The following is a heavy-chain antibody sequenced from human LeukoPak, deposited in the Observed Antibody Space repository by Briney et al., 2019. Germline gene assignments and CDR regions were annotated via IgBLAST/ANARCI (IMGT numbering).Heavy chain of an antibody. D-gene: IGHD1-1*01. V-gene: IGHV4-59*01. Sequence: SETLSLTCTVSGVSTSNFYWSWIRQPPRKGLEWIGYIYYSGSTNYNPSLKSRVTISLDTSGNQLSLKLTSVTAADTAMYYCARDPKWRATTGTTAAFDIWGQGTMVTVSS. J-gene: IGHJ3*02. CDR1: GVSTSNFY. CDR2: IYYSGST. CDR3: ARDPKWRATTGTTAAFDI.